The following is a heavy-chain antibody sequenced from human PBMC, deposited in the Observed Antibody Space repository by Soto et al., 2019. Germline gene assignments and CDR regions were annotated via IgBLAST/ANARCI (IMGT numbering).Heavy chain of an antibody. Sequence: SETLSLTCTVSGGSISSYYWSWSRQPPRKGKEWIGYIYYSGSTNYNPSLKRRVTISVDTSKNQFSLKLSSVTAADTAVYYCARHGEVVVDATQIDDFDIWGQGTMVTVSS. J-gene: IGHJ3*02. CDR3: ARHGEVVVDATQIDDFDI. V-gene: IGHV4-59*08. D-gene: IGHD2-15*01. CDR2: IYYSGST. CDR1: GGSISSYY.